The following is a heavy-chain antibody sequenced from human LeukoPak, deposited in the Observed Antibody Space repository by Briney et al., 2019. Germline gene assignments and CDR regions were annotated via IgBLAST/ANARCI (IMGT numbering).Heavy chain of an antibody. D-gene: IGHD1-1*01. Sequence: GGSLRLPCAASGFTFSSYGMHWVRRAPGKWLEWVAFIRYDGSNKYYADSVKGRFTISRDNSKNTLYLQMNSLRAEDTAVYYCAKGRAWIWNWFDPWGQGTLVTVSS. CDR2: IRYDGSNK. J-gene: IGHJ5*02. V-gene: IGHV3-30*02. CDR3: AKGRAWIWNWFDP. CDR1: GFTFSSYG.